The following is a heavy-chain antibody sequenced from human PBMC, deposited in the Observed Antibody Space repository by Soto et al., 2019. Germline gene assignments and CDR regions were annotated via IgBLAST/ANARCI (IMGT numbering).Heavy chain of an antibody. Sequence: SVKVSCKASGGTFSSYAISWVRQAPGQVLEWMGGIIPIFGTANYAQKFQGRVTITADESTSTAYMELSSLRSEDTAVYYCAGGGVIYSGYYYYGMDVWGQGTTVTVS. V-gene: IGHV1-69*13. D-gene: IGHD2-15*01. CDR2: IIPIFGTA. CDR3: AGGGVIYSGYYYYGMDV. J-gene: IGHJ6*02. CDR1: GGTFSSYA.